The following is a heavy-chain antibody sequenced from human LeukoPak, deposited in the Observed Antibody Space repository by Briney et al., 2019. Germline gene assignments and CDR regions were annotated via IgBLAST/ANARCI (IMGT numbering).Heavy chain of an antibody. Sequence: SETLSLTCTVSGGSISSYYWSWIRQPPGKGLEWIGYIYYSGSTNYDPSLKSRVTISVDTSKNQFSLKLSSVTAADTAVYYCARKPWGIGSGGHFDYWGQGTLVTVSS. D-gene: IGHD2-15*01. V-gene: IGHV4-59*01. J-gene: IGHJ4*02. CDR3: ARKPWGIGSGGHFDY. CDR2: IYYSGST. CDR1: GGSISSYY.